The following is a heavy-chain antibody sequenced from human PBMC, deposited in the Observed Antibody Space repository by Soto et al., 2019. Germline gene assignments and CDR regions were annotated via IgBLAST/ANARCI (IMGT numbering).Heavy chain of an antibody. V-gene: IGHV4-34*01. Sequence: QVQLQRWGAGLLKPSETLSLTCAVYGGSFSGYYWSWIRQPPGKGLEWIGEINHSGSTNYNPSLKSRVTISVDTSKNQFSLKLSSVTAADTAVYYCAVLNGFDPWGQGTLVTVSS. J-gene: IGHJ5*02. CDR1: GGSFSGYY. CDR2: INHSGST. CDR3: AVLNGFDP.